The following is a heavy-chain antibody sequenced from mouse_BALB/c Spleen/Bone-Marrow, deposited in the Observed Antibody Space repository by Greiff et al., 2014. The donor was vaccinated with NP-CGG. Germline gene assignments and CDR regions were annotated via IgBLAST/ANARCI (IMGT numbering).Heavy chain of an antibody. V-gene: IGHV1S81*02. CDR3: ARMITTRGFDY. CDR1: GYTFTRYW. Sequence: VKLMESGAELLKPGTSVKLSCKASGYTFTRYWMHWVKQRPGQGLEWIGELNPSNGHTNYNGKSKNKATVTVDKSSSTAYMQLSSLTSEDSAVYYCARMITTRGFDYWGQGTTLTVSS. CDR2: LNPSNGHT. J-gene: IGHJ2*01. D-gene: IGHD2-4*01.